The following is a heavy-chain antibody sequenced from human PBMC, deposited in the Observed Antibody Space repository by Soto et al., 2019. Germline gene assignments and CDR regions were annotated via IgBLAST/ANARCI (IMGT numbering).Heavy chain of an antibody. J-gene: IGHJ4*01. CDR3: ERGTYNWNNLGFDY. CDR2: INHSGST. D-gene: IGHD1-20*01. Sequence: QVQLQQWGAGLLKPSATLSLTCAVYGGSFSGYYWSWIRQPPGKGLEWIGEINHSGSTNYNQSLKSRVTISVDTSKDQFYRKLSSVTAADTAVYYCERGTYNWNNLGFDYWGHVNLVTVS. V-gene: IGHV4-34*01. CDR1: GGSFSGYY.